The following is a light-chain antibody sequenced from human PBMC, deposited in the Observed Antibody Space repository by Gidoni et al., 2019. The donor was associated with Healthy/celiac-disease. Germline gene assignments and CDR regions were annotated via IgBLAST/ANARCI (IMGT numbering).Light chain of an antibody. CDR3: QQYGSSPWT. CDR2: GAS. Sequence: EIVLTQSPSTLSLSPGERATLSCRASQSVSSSYLAWYQQKPGQAPRLLIYGASSRATGIPDRCSGSGSGTDFTLTISRLEPEDFAVYYGQQYGSSPWTFGQGTKLEIK. V-gene: IGKV3-20*01. J-gene: IGKJ2*01. CDR1: QSVSSSY.